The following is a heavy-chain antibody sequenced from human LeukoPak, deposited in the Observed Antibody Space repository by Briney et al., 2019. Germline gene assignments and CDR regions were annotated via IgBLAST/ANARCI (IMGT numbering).Heavy chain of an antibody. D-gene: IGHD3-22*01. Sequence: GGSLRLSCAASGFTFSSYAMSWVRQAPGKGLEWVSAISGSGGSTYYADSVKGRFTISRANSKNTLYLQMNSLRAEDTAVYYCARTYYYDSSGYYYYVYWGQGTLVTVSS. J-gene: IGHJ4*02. CDR2: ISGSGGST. CDR1: GFTFSSYA. V-gene: IGHV3-23*01. CDR3: ARTYYYDSSGYYYYVY.